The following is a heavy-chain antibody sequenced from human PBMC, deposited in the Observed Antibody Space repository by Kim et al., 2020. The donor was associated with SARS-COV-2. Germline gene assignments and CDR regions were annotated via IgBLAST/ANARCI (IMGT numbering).Heavy chain of an antibody. V-gene: IGHV4-59*13. Sequence: SETLSLTCTVSGGSISSYYWSWIRQPPGKGLEWIGYIYYSGGTNYNPSLKSRFTISVDTSKNQFSLKLSSVTAADTAVYYCARGYCSSTSCYKENWYFDLWGRGTLVTVSS. CDR2: IYYSGGT. J-gene: IGHJ2*01. CDR3: ARGYCSSTSCYKENWYFDL. CDR1: GGSISSYY. D-gene: IGHD2-2*01.